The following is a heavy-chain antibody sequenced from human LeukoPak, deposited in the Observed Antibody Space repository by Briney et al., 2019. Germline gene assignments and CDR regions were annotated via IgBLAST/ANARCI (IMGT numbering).Heavy chain of an antibody. Sequence: GGSLRLSCAASGFTFDDYAMHWVRQAPGKGLEWVSGISWNSGSIGYADSVKGRFTISRDNAKNSLYLQMNSLRAEDTALYYCAKDTYGGNSVGDAFDIWGQGTMVTVSS. CDR3: AKDTYGGNSVGDAFDI. V-gene: IGHV3-9*01. CDR2: ISWNSGSI. J-gene: IGHJ3*02. CDR1: GFTFDDYA. D-gene: IGHD4-23*01.